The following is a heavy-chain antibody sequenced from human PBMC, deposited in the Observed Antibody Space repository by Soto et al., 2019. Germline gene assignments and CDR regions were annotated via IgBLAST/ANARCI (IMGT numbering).Heavy chain of an antibody. V-gene: IGHV4-39*01. CDR3: TRHTLGAWRWDY. CDR2: FLYGGNT. CDR1: GDSVGNSNYF. Sequence: SETLSLTCTVSGDSVGNSNYFWGWIRRPPGKGPEWIGSFLYGGNTYYNPSLNSRVTISVDTSRNLFSLKLTSVSAADTAVYYCTRHTLGAWRWDYWGPGTLVTVSS. J-gene: IGHJ4*02.